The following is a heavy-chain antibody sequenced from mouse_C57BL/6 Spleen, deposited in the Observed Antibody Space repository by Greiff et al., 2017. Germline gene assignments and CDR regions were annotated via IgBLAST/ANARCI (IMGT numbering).Heavy chain of an antibody. D-gene: IGHD2-4*01. J-gene: IGHJ3*01. V-gene: IGHV1-82*01. CDR2: IYPGDGDT. CDR3: ARDYDYDGWFAY. Sequence: QVQLQQSGPELVKPGASVKISCKASGYAFSSSWMNWVKQRPGKGLEWIGRIYPGDGDTNYNGKFKGKATLTADKSSSTAYMQLSNLTSEGSAVYVCARDYDYDGWFAYWGQGTLVTVSA. CDR1: GYAFSSSW.